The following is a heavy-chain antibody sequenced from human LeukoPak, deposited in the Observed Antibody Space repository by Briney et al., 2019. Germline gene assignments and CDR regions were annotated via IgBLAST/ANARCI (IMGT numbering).Heavy chain of an antibody. CDR3: AREGYSYGYRSFDY. D-gene: IGHD5-18*01. Sequence: GGSLRLSCAASGFTFSSYAMHWVRQAPGKGLEWVAVISYDGSNKYYADSVKGRFTISRDNSKNTLYLQMNSLRAEDTAVYCCAREGYSYGYRSFDYWGQGTLVTVSS. CDR2: ISYDGSNK. J-gene: IGHJ4*02. V-gene: IGHV3-30-3*01. CDR1: GFTFSSYA.